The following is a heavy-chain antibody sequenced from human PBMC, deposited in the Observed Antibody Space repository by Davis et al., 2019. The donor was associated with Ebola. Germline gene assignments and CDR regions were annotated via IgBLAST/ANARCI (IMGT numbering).Heavy chain of an antibody. Sequence: MPSETLSLTCAVSGGSISSSNWWSWVRQPPGKGLEWIGEIYHSGSTNYNPSLKSRVTISVDTSKNQFSLKLSSVTAADTAVYYCARHGHPDNWNDWWFDPWGQGTPVTVSS. V-gene: IGHV4-4*02. J-gene: IGHJ5*02. CDR1: GGSISSSNW. CDR2: IYHSGST. D-gene: IGHD1-20*01. CDR3: ARHGHPDNWNDWWFDP.